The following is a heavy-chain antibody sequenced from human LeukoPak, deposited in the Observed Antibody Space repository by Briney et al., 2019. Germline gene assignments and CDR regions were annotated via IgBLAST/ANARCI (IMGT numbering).Heavy chain of an antibody. CDR2: IIPILDTP. D-gene: IGHD3-22*01. CDR3: ARDLTSYYYDNNGAFDF. V-gene: IGHV1-69*04. CDR1: GGTFSSYA. Sequence: SVKVSCKASGGTFSSYAINWVRQAPGQGLEWMGRIIPILDTPNYAQKFQGRVTITADKSTSTAYMELSSLRSEDTAVYYCARDLTSYYYDNNGAFDFWGQGTLVTVPS. J-gene: IGHJ4*02.